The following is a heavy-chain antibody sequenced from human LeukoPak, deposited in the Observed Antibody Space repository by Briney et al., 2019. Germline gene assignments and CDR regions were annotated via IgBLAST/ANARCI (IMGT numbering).Heavy chain of an antibody. CDR3: AREGVDGYNIQYYFDY. D-gene: IGHD5-24*01. V-gene: IGHV3-33*01. CDR2: IWYDGSNK. J-gene: IGHJ4*02. CDR1: GFTFSSYG. Sequence: GGSLRLSCAASGFTFSSYGMHWVRQAPGKGLEWVAVIWYDGSNKYYADSVKGRFTISRDNSKNTLYLQMNSLRAEDTAMYYCAREGVDGYNIQYYFDYWAREPWSPSPQ.